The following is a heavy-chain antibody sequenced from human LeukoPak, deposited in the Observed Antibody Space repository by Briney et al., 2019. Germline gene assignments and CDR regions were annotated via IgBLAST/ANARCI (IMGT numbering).Heavy chain of an antibody. D-gene: IGHD1-26*01. CDR1: GYTFTCCY. CDR2: INPNSGGT. Sequence: PGASVQVSCQASGYTFTCCYMHWVRQAPGQGLEWMGWINPNSGGTNYAQKFQGRVTMTRDTSISTAYMDLSRLRSDDTAVYYCASYSGSYSSDFDYWGQGTLVTVSS. J-gene: IGHJ4*02. V-gene: IGHV1-2*02. CDR3: ASYSGSYSSDFDY.